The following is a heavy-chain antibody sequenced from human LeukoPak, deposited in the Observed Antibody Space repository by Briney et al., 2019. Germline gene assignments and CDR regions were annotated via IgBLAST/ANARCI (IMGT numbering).Heavy chain of an antibody. Sequence: SETLSLTCTVSGGSISSYYWSWIRQPPGKGLEWIGYIYYSGSTNYNPSLKSRVTISVDTSKNQFSLKLSSVTAADTAVYHCARSGGIPSNFDYWGQGTLVTVSS. CDR1: GGSISSYY. CDR3: ARSGGIPSNFDY. CDR2: IYYSGST. V-gene: IGHV4-59*08. J-gene: IGHJ4*02. D-gene: IGHD3-16*01.